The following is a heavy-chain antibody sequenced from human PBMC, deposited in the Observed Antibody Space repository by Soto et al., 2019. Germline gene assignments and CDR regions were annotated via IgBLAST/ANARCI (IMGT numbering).Heavy chain of an antibody. D-gene: IGHD2-21*02. V-gene: IGHV1-46*02. J-gene: IGHJ4*02. CDR1: GYTFNTYY. CDR3: ARGGHIAVVTASFDN. Sequence: QVQLVQSGAEVRKPGASVKVSCKPSGYTFNTYYLHWLRQAPGQALEWMGVIHPSGGGTTYAQKFLGRVTVTRATYTTTVFMELSSLRSDDTAVYYCARGGHIAVVTASFDNWGQGTLVTVSS. CDR2: IHPSGGGT.